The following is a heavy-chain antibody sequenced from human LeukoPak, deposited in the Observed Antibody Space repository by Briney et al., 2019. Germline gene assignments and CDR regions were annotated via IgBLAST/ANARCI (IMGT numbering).Heavy chain of an antibody. Sequence: SETLSLTCTVSGGSVSSGSYYWSWIRQPPGKGLKWIGYIYYSGSTNYNPSLKSRVTISVDTSKNQFSLKLSSVTAADTAVYYCVRILSHYDILTGYSQRAFDIWGQGTMVTVSS. V-gene: IGHV4-61*01. CDR3: VRILSHYDILTGYSQRAFDI. J-gene: IGHJ3*02. D-gene: IGHD3-9*01. CDR2: IYYSGST. CDR1: GGSVSSGSYY.